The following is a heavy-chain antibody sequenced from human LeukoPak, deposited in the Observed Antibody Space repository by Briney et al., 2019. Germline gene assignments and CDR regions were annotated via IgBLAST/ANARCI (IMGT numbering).Heavy chain of an antibody. V-gene: IGHV3-15*01. J-gene: IGHJ4*02. D-gene: IGHD3-3*01. CDR3: LYFWSGSSLVDY. Sequence: GGSLRLSCAASGFTFSNAWMSWVRQAPGKGLEWVGRIKSKTDGGTTDYAAPGKGRFTISGDDSKNTLYLEMYSLKTEDTAMYYCLYFWSGSSLVDYWGQGTLVTVSS. CDR2: IKSKTDGGTT. CDR1: GFTFSNAW.